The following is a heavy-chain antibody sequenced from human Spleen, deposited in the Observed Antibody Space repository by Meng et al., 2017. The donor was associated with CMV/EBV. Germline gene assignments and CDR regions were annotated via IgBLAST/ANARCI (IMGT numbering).Heavy chain of an antibody. J-gene: IGHJ1*01. Sequence: SETLSLTCTVSGGSISRSSYYWCWIRQTPGKGLEWIGSIYYSGSTYYNPSLKSRVTISVDTPKNQFSLKLSSVTAADTAVYYCARRGRRQAEYFQLWGQGTLVTVSS. CDR1: GGSISRSSYY. D-gene: IGHD1-1*01. CDR3: ARRGRRQAEYFQL. V-gene: IGHV4-39*01. CDR2: IYYSGST.